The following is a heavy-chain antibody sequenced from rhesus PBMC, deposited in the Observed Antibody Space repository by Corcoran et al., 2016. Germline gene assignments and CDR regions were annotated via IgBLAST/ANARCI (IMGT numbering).Heavy chain of an antibody. CDR3: AKRGGRTYYYDSGYYLH. J-gene: IGHJ4*01. D-gene: IGHD3-28*01. Sequence: EVQLVESGGGLVQPGGSLRLSCAASGFTFSSYGMSWVSQAPGKGLEWVAYIINRVCNQYYAESVDDRFTISRYNSKNTLSLQMNSLRAEDTAVYYCAKRGGRTYYYDSGYYLHWGQGVLVTVSS. CDR2: YIINRVCNQ. V-gene: IGHV3S5*01. CDR1: GFTFSSYG.